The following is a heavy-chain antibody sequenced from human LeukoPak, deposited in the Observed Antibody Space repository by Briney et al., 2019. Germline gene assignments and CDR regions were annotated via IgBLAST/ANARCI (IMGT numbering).Heavy chain of an antibody. Sequence: SETLSLTCTVSDDSISSYYWSWILQPPGKGLEWIGYIHYSGNTNYNPSLKSRVTISVGTSKNQFSLKLTSVTASDTAVYYCARHLRDTNGFYCHFDYWGQGNLVTVSS. D-gene: IGHD2-8*01. CDR1: DDSISSYY. V-gene: IGHV4-59*08. J-gene: IGHJ4*02. CDR2: IHYSGNT. CDR3: ARHLRDTNGFYCHFDY.